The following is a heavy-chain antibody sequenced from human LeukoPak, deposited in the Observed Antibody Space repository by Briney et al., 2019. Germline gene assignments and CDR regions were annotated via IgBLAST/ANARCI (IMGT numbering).Heavy chain of an antibody. V-gene: IGHV3-7*01. CDR3: ARDLYSIAVAD. D-gene: IGHD6-19*01. CDR2: IKQDGSEK. J-gene: IGHJ4*02. Sequence: PGGSLRLSCAASGFTFSSYWMSWVRQAPGKGPEWVANIKQDGSEKYYVDSVKGRFTISRDNAKNSLYLQMNSLRAEDTAVYYCARDLYSIAVADWGQGTLVTVSS. CDR1: GFTFSSYW.